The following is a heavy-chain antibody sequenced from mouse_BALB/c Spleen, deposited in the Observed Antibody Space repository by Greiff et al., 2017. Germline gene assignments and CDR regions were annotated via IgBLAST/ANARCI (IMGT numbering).Heavy chain of an antibody. CDR2: IYPGDGDT. CDR1: GYAFSSSW. J-gene: IGHJ4*01. Sequence: QVQLQQSGPELVKPGASVKISCKASGYAFSSSWMNWVKQRPGQGLEWIGRIYPGDGDTNYNGKFKGKATLTADKSSSTAYMQLSSLTSVDSAVYFCARDGNYEGMDYWGQGTSVTVSS. V-gene: IGHV1-82*01. D-gene: IGHD2-1*01. CDR3: ARDGNYEGMDY.